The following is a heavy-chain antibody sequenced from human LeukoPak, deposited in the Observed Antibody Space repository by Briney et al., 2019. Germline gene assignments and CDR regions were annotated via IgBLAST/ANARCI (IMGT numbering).Heavy chain of an antibody. J-gene: IGHJ4*02. Sequence: GRSLRLSCAASGFTFSSYGMHWVRQAPGKGLEWVAVIWYDGSNKYYADSVKGRFTISRDNSKNTLYLQMNSLRAEDTAVYYCAREDSSGYSYYFDYWAQGTLVTVSS. V-gene: IGHV3-33*01. CDR1: GFTFSSYG. D-gene: IGHD3-22*01. CDR2: IWYDGSNK. CDR3: AREDSSGYSYYFDY.